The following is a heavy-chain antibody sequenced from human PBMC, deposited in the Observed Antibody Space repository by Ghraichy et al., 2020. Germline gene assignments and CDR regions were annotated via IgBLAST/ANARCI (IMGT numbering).Heavy chain of an antibody. V-gene: IGHV3-21*01. D-gene: IGHD6-19*01. CDR1: GFTFSSYS. J-gene: IGHJ4*02. CDR3: AKESGWYRGDFDY. CDR2: ISSSSSSYI. Sequence: GGSLRLSCAASGFTFSSYSMNWVRQAPGKGLEWVSSISSSSSSYIYYADSVKGRFTISRDNAKNSLYLQMNSLRAEDTAVYYCAKESGWYRGDFDYWGQGTLVTVSS.